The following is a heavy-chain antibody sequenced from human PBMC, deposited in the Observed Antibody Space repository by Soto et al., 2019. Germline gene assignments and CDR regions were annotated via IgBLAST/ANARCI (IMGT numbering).Heavy chain of an antibody. Sequence: GGSLRLSCAASGFTFSNAWMSWVRQAPGKGLEWVGRIKSKTDGGTTDYAAPVKGRFTISRDDSKNTLYLQMNSLKTEDTAVYYCTTDLYSSSWYTNADYWGQGTLVTVSS. CDR2: IKSKTDGGTT. V-gene: IGHV3-15*01. J-gene: IGHJ4*02. CDR1: GFTFSNAW. D-gene: IGHD6-13*01. CDR3: TTDLYSSSWYTNADY.